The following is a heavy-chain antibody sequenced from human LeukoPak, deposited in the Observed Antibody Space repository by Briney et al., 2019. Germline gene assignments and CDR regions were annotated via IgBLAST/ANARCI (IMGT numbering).Heavy chain of an antibody. D-gene: IGHD3-9*01. J-gene: IGHJ4*02. Sequence: SETLSLTCTVSGGSISSYYLSWIRQPPGKGLEWIGYIYYSGSTNYNPSLKSRVTISVDTSKNQFSLKLSSVTAADTAVYYCARGEDILTGYSLDYWGQGTLVTVSS. CDR1: GGSISSYY. V-gene: IGHV4-59*01. CDR3: ARGEDILTGYSLDY. CDR2: IYYSGST.